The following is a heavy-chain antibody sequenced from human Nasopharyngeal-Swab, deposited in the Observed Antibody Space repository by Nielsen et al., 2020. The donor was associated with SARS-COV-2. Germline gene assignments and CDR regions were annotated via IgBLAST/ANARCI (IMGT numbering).Heavy chain of an antibody. V-gene: IGHV3-23*01. Sequence: GVLKISCAASGFTFSSHAMHWVRQAPGKGLEWVSAITGSGPSAYYADSVKGRFTMSRDNSKNTLYLQMNSLRVEDTAVYFCAKDRGYCSGATCYDSYYSMDVWGKGTTVTVSS. J-gene: IGHJ6*03. CDR2: ITGSGPSA. D-gene: IGHD2-2*01. CDR1: GFTFSSHA. CDR3: AKDRGYCSGATCYDSYYSMDV.